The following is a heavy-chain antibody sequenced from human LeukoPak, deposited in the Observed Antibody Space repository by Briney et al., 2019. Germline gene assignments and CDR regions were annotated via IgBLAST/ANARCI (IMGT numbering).Heavy chain of an antibody. V-gene: IGHV3-30*03. D-gene: IGHD2-2*01. J-gene: IGHJ2*01. CDR2: TSYDGTKN. Sequence: PGGSLRLSCAASGFTFSSYGMHWVRQAPGKGLDWVAFTSYDGTKNYYADSVKGRFTISRDNSRNTLYLQMNSLRAEDTAVYYCARDQGYCTSTSCHGYHSYFDVWGRGTLVTVSS. CDR1: GFTFSSYG. CDR3: ARDQGYCTSTSCHGYHSYFDV.